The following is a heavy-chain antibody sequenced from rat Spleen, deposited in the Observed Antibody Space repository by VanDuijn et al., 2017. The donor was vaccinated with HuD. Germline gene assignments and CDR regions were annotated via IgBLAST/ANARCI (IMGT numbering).Heavy chain of an antibody. CDR1: GFTFNNYW. D-gene: IGHD4-3*01. V-gene: IGHV5-31*01. CDR3: ARWDSGFDY. J-gene: IGHJ2*01. CDR2: ISTGGGNT. Sequence: EVQLVESGGGLVQPGRSLKLSCIASGFTFNNYWMSWIRQAPGKGLEWVASISTGGGNTYYRDSVKGRFTISRDNAKSTLYLQMDSLRSEDTATYYCARWDSGFDYWGQGVMVTVSS.